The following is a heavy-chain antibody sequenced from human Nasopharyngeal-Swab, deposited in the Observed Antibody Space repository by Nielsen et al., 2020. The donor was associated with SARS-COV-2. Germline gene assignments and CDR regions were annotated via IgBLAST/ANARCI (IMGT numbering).Heavy chain of an antibody. V-gene: IGHV3-9*01. Sequence: SLKISCAASGFTFDDYAMHWVRQAPGKGLEWVSGISWNSGSIGYADSVKGRFTISRDNAKNSLYLQMSSLRAEDTALYYCAKDLDRAEYSSSSHFDYWGQGTLVTVSS. CDR2: ISWNSGSI. J-gene: IGHJ4*02. CDR1: GFTFDDYA. D-gene: IGHD6-6*01. CDR3: AKDLDRAEYSSSSHFDY.